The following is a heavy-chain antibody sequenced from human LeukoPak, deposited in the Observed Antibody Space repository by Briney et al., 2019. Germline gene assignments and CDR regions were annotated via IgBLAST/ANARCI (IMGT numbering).Heavy chain of an antibody. CDR2: INHRGSS. J-gene: IGHJ4*02. CDR3: ARGHPRSTYYYDSSGRGDY. D-gene: IGHD3-22*01. V-gene: IGHV4-34*01. Sequence: SETLSLTCAGYGGSFSGYYWSWIRQPPGKGLGWIGEINHRGSSNYNPSLNSRVTISVDTSKNQFSLKLSSVTAADTAVYYCARGHPRSTYYYDSSGRGDYWGEGTLVTVSS. CDR1: GGSFSGYY.